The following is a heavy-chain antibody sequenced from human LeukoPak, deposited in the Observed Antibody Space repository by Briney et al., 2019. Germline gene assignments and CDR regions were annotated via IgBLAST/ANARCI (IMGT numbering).Heavy chain of an antibody. CDR1: GYTFTSYD. J-gene: IGHJ1*01. CDR2: INPNSGGT. V-gene: IGHV1-2*02. CDR3: ARHKWSSRAGYFQH. D-gene: IGHD2-8*01. Sequence: ASVKVSCKASGYTFTSYDINWVRQVTGQGLEWMGWINPNSGGTNYAQKFQGRVTMTRDTSISTAYPQWSSLKASDTAMYYCARHKWSSRAGYFQHWGQGTLVTVSS.